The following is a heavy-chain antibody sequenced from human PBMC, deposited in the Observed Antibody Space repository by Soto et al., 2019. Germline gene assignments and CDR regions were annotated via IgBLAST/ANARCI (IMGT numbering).Heavy chain of an antibody. D-gene: IGHD1-1*01. Sequence: ASVKFSCKASGYTFIDYFIHWLRQAPGQGLEWMGWINPNSGTTKYAEKFQGEMTMTTDTATSTAYMDLRSLRSDDTAVYYCARDGERDTGLNFYYYLHGMDAWGQGTRVTVSS. J-gene: IGHJ6*02. CDR3: ARDGERDTGLNFYYYLHGMDA. CDR1: GYTFIDYF. V-gene: IGHV1-2*02. CDR2: INPNSGTT.